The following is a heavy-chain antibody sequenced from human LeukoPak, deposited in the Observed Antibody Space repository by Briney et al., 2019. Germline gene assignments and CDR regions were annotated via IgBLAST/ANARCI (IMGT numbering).Heavy chain of an antibody. V-gene: IGHV4-59*01. D-gene: IGHD6-6*01. J-gene: IGHJ3*02. Sequence: SETLSLTCTVSGGSISSYYWSWIRQPPGKGLEWIGYIYYSGSTNYNPSLKSRVTISVDTSKNQFSLKLSFVTAADTAVYYCARRGIAAQDDAFDIWGQGTMVTVSS. CDR1: GGSISSYY. CDR3: ARRGIAAQDDAFDI. CDR2: IYYSGST.